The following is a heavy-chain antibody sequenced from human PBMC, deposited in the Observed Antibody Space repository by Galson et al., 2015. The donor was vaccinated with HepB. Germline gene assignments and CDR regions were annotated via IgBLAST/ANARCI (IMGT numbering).Heavy chain of an antibody. CDR2: ISHSGST. CDR1: GGSITNSY. Sequence: ETLSLTCTVSGGSITNSYWSWIRQPPGKGLEWIGYISHSGSTTYNPSLKSRVTISVHTSKNQFSLRLSSVTAADTATYYCAYDSSGYFYYYGLDVWGQGTTVTVSS. V-gene: IGHV4-59*01. D-gene: IGHD3-22*01. CDR3: AYDSSGYFYYYGLDV. J-gene: IGHJ6*02.